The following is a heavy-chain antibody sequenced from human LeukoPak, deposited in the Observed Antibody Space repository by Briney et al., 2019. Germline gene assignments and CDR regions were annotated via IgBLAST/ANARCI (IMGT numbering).Heavy chain of an antibody. CDR3: AKDGDGQYSSGWYYY. J-gene: IGHJ4*02. CDR2: ISGSGGST. CDR1: GFTFSSYA. Sequence: GGSLRLSCAASGFTFSSYAMSWVRQAPWKGLEWVSAISGSGGSTYYADSVKGRFTISRDNSKNTLYLQMNSLRAEDTAVYYCAKDGDGQYSSGWYYYWGQGTLVTVSS. D-gene: IGHD6-19*01. V-gene: IGHV3-23*01.